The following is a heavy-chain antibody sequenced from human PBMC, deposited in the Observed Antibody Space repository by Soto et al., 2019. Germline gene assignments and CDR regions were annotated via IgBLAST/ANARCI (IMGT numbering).Heavy chain of an antibody. CDR3: AKDLLPNNVTTCGS. J-gene: IGHJ1*01. Sequence: QVQLVESGGGAVQPGRSLRLSCAASGFTFDSHGMHWVRQAPGKGLEWVAVISSDGNNKYYADSVKGRFTISRDNFNNILYLQMSSLRAEDTAVYYCAKDLLPNNVTTCGSWGQGTLVTVSS. V-gene: IGHV3-30*18. CDR1: GFTFDSHG. D-gene: IGHD1-26*01. CDR2: ISSDGNNK.